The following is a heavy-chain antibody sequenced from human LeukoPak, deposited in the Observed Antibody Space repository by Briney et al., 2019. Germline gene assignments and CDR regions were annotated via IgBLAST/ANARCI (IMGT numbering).Heavy chain of an antibody. Sequence: AGGSLRLSCAASGLTFSSYSMNWVRQAPGKGLEWVSSISSSSSYIYYADSVKGRFTISRDNAKNSLYLQMNSLRAEDTAVYYCAREGIAAAGTYYYYGMDVWGKGTTVTVSS. J-gene: IGHJ6*04. CDR3: AREGIAAAGTYYYYGMDV. CDR2: ISSSSSYI. V-gene: IGHV3-21*01. CDR1: GLTFSSYS. D-gene: IGHD6-13*01.